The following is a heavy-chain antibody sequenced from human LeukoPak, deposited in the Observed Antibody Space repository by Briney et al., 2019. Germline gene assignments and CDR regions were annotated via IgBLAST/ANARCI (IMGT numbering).Heavy chain of an antibody. J-gene: IGHJ3*02. CDR1: GFTFSSYE. Sequence: GGSLRLSCAASGFTFSSYEMNWVRQAPGKGLEWVSYISSSGSTIYYADSVKGRFTISRDNAKNSLYLQMNSLRAEDTAVYYCASLDYGSGSNDGAFDIWGQGTMVTVSS. CDR3: ASLDYGSGSNDGAFDI. CDR2: ISSSGSTI. V-gene: IGHV3-48*03. D-gene: IGHD3-10*01.